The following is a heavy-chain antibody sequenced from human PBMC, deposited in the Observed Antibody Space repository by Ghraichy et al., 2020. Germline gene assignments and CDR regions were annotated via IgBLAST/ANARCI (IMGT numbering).Heavy chain of an antibody. Sequence: SETLSLTCTVSGGSISSNYWSWIRQPPGRGLEWIGFVYYSGSTKYNPSLTSRVTISADTSNNPFSLRLTSVTAADTAVYYCARGKTGGSLYGNYFDYWGQGTLVAVSS. D-gene: IGHD2-8*02. V-gene: IGHV4-59*08. J-gene: IGHJ4*02. CDR2: VYYSGST. CDR3: ARGKTGGSLYGNYFDY. CDR1: GGSISSNY.